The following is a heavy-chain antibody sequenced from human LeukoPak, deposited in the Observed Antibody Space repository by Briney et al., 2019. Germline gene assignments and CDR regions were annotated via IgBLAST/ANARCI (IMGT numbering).Heavy chain of an antibody. CDR1: GGSISSSSYY. CDR2: IYYSGST. Sequence: SETLSLTCTVSGGSISSSSYYWGWIRQPPGKGLEWIGSIYYSGSTYYNPSLKSRVTISVDTSKNQFSLKLSPVTAADTAVYYCARDRREVTMVRGVIIPFDYWGQGTLVTVSS. V-gene: IGHV4-39*07. CDR3: ARDRREVTMVRGVIIPFDY. D-gene: IGHD3-10*01. J-gene: IGHJ4*02.